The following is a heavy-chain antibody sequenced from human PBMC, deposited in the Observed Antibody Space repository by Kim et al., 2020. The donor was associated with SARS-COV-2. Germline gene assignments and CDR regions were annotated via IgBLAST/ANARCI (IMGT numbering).Heavy chain of an antibody. CDR1: GGSISRSSNY. V-gene: IGHV4-39*01. Sequence: SETLSLTCTVSGGSISRSSNYWGWIRQPPGKGLEWIGSINYSGNTYYNPSLKSRVTISVDTSKNQFSLKLRSVTAADTAVYYCARLVLENSAVEYWGQGTLVTASS. J-gene: IGHJ4*02. CDR2: INYSGNT. CDR3: ARLVLENSAVEY.